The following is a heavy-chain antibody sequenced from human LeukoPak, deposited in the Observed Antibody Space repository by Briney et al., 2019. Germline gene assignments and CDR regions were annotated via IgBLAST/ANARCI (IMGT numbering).Heavy chain of an antibody. Sequence: GRSLRLSCAASGFTFSDSGLYWIRQSPGKGLEWVALIWYDGSNKYYADSVKGRFTLSRDNSKNSLYLQMYSLRAEDTAEFCCAKGRWLQPAGYLDFSGQGTLVTVSA. CDR2: IWYDGSNK. V-gene: IGHV3-33*06. CDR3: AKGRWLQPAGYLDF. CDR1: GFTFSDSG. D-gene: IGHD5-24*01. J-gene: IGHJ4*02.